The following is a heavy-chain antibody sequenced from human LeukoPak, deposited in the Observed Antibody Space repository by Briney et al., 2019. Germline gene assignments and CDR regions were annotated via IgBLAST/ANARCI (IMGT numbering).Heavy chain of an antibody. V-gene: IGHV3-15*01. Sequence: GGSLRLSCAASGFTFSNAWMSWVRQAEGKGLEWVGRITSKNDGSKTEYAARVKGRFTISRDDSKNTLYLQMNSLKTEDTAVYYCTSGITMTNDAFDIWGQGTMVTVSS. CDR1: GFTFSNAW. J-gene: IGHJ3*02. CDR2: ITSKNDGSKT. D-gene: IGHD3-22*01. CDR3: TSGITMTNDAFDI.